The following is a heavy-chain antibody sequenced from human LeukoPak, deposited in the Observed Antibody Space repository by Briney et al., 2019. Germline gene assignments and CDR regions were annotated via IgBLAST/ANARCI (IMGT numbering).Heavy chain of an antibody. J-gene: IGHJ5*02. Sequence: SETLSLTCIVSGGSISSYYWSWIRQPPGKGLEWIGYIYYTGSTNYNPSLKSRVTISVDRSKSQFSLNLMSVTAADTAVYYCTRDTGTTGEVKFDPWGQGTLVTVSS. V-gene: IGHV4-59*12. D-gene: IGHD4-17*01. CDR3: TRDTGTTGEVKFDP. CDR2: IYYTGST. CDR1: GGSISSYY.